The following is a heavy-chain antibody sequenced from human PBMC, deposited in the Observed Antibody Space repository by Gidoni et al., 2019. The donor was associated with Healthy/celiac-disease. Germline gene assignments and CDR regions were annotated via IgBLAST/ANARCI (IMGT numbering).Heavy chain of an antibody. CDR2: FDPEDGET. V-gene: IGHV1-24*01. J-gene: IGHJ6*02. CDR1: GYTLTELS. Sequence: QVQLVQSGAEVKKPGASAKVSCKVSGYTLTELSMHWVRQAPGKGLEWMGGFDPEDGETIYAKKFQGRVTMTEDTSTDTAYMELSSLRSEDTAVYYCATDLAGRGRYYYYGMDVWGQGTTVTVSS. CDR3: ATDLAGRGRYYYYGMDV. D-gene: IGHD1-26*01.